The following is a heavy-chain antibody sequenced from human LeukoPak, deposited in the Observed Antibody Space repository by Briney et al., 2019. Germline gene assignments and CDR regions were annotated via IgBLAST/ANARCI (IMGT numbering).Heavy chain of an antibody. V-gene: IGHV1-3*01. CDR1: GYTFTSYA. CDR2: INAGNGNT. D-gene: IGHD3-3*01. J-gene: IGHJ6*02. Sequence: GASVKVSCKASGYTFTSYAMHWVRQAPGQRLEWMGWINAGNGNTKYSQKFQGRVTITRDTSASTAYVELSSLRSEDTAVYYCARGLILEWLLLTYYYYGMDVWGQGTTVTVSS. CDR3: ARGLILEWLLLTYYYYGMDV.